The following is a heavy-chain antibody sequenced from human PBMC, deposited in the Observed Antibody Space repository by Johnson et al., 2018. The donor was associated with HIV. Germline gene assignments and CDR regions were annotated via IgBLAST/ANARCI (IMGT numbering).Heavy chain of an antibody. CDR2: IRFDGSNK. V-gene: IGHV3-30*02. J-gene: IGHJ3*02. D-gene: IGHD6-13*01. CDR1: GFTVSSNY. CDR3: ARDGSSWITGKFDAFDI. Sequence: QVQLVESGGGLVQPGGSLRLSCAASGFTVSSNYMSWVRQAPGKGLEWVAFIRFDGSNKYYADSVKGRLIMSRDNSKNTLYVEMDSLRAEDTAVYFCARDGSSWITGKFDAFDIWGQGTMVTVSS.